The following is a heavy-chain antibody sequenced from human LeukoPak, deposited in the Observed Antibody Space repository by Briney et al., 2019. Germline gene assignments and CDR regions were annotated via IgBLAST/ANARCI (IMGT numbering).Heavy chain of an antibody. CDR1: GFTFSSYS. CDR3: ARVPGDSGYFDY. V-gene: IGHV3-21*01. J-gene: IGHJ4*02. D-gene: IGHD3-22*01. Sequence: PGGSLRLSCAASGFTFSSYSMNWVRQAPGKGLEWVSSISSSTSYIYYADSVKGRFTISRDNAKNSLYLQMNSLRAEDTAVYYCARVPGDSGYFDYWGQGILVTVSS. CDR2: ISSSTSYI.